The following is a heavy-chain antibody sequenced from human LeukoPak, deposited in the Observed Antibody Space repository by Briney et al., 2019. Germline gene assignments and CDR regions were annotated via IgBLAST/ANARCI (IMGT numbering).Heavy chain of an antibody. CDR1: WVTLSGSA. CDR2: IRSKTNSYAT. Sequence: GGSPRLSRATPWVTLSGSALPWVRPAFGKGGGRVGRIRSKTNSYATSYAASVKGRFALSRDDSKNTAYLQMNSLKTEDTAVYYCTRYNVGFESWGQGTLVTVSS. D-gene: IGHD1-1*01. J-gene: IGHJ4*02. V-gene: IGHV3-73*01. CDR3: TRYNVGFES.